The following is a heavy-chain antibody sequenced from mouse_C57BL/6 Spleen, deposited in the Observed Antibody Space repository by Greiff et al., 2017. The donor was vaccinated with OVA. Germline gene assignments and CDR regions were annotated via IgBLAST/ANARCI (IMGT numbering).Heavy chain of an antibody. J-gene: IGHJ4*01. V-gene: IGHV1-39*01. CDR2: INPNYGTT. CDR1: GYSFTDYN. CDR3: AREDYDGYYYAMDY. D-gene: IGHD2-4*01. Sequence: LVESGPELVKPGASVKISCKASGYSFTDYNMNWVKQSNGKSLEWIGVINPNYGTTSYNQKFKGKATLTVDQSSSTAYMQLNSLTSEDSAVYYGAREDYDGYYYAMDYWGQGTSVTVSS.